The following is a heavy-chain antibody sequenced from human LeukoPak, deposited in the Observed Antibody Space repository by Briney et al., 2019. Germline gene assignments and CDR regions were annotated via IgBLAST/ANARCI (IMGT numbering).Heavy chain of an antibody. CDR2: TNGDKT. V-gene: IGHV3-20*04. J-gene: IGHJ1*01. CDR3: ATGYFHSN. D-gene: IGHD1-1*01. CDR1: GFTFAGCA. Sequence: GGSLRLSCAASGFTFAGCAMSWVRQAPGKGLEWVSGTNGDKTGYADSVKGRFTISRDNAKNSLYLQMNSLRAEDTALYYCATGYFHSNWGQGTLVTVSS.